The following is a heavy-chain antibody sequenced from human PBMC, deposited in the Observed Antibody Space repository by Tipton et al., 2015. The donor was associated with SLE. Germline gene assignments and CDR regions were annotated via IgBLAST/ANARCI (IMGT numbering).Heavy chain of an antibody. Sequence: TLSLTCTVSNGSISGHYWSWIRQTPGKGLEWMGYIYYGRANYSPSLKSRVTISADTSKNQFSLRLSSVTAADTAVYYCARDSSGGYNWFDPWGQGTLVTVSS. CDR3: ARDSSGGYNWFDP. J-gene: IGHJ5*02. D-gene: IGHD3-22*01. CDR2: IYYGRA. V-gene: IGHV4-59*11. CDR1: NGSISGHY.